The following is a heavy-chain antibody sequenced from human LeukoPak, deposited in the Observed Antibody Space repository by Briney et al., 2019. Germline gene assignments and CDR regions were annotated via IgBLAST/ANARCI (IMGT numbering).Heavy chain of an antibody. V-gene: IGHV4-4*02. D-gene: IGHD2-15*01. CDR2: IYHSGST. J-gene: IGHJ4*02. CDR1: GGSISSSNW. CDR3: ARGRGVVARD. Sequence: PSETLSLTCAVSGGSISSSNWWSWVRQPPGKGLEWIGEIYHSGSTNYNPSLKSRVTISVDTSKNQFSLKLSSVTAADTAVYYCARGRGVVARDWGQGTLVTVSS.